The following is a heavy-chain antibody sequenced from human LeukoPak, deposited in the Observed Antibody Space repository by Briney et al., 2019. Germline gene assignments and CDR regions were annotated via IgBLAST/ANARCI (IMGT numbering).Heavy chain of an antibody. CDR1: GGSISRSNW. CDR2: IYHSGST. Sequence: SETLSLTCTVSGGSISRSNWWSWVRQPPGQGLEWIGEIYHSGSTNYNPSPKSRVTISVDKSKNQFSLKLSSVTAADTAVYYCAREDYDDSGAWYFDLWGRGTLVTVSS. D-gene: IGHD3-3*01. CDR3: AREDYDDSGAWYFDL. J-gene: IGHJ2*01. V-gene: IGHV4-4*02.